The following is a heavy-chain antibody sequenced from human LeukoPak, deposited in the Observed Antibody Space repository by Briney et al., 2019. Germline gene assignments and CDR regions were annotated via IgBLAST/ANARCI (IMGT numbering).Heavy chain of an antibody. Sequence: SETLSLTCTVSGGSISSYYWSWIRQPPGKGLEWIGYIYYSGSTNYNPSLKSRVTMSVDTSKNQFSLKLSSVTAADTAVYYCARDIGYDYGDPYYFDYWGQGTLVTVSS. V-gene: IGHV4-59*12. J-gene: IGHJ4*02. D-gene: IGHD4-17*01. CDR3: ARDIGYDYGDPYYFDY. CDR2: IYYSGST. CDR1: GGSISSYY.